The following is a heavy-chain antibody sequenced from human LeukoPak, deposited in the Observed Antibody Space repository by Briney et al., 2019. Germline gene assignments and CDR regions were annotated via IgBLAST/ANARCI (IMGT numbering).Heavy chain of an antibody. CDR2: ISISNSYI. CDR1: GFTFSSYS. D-gene: IGHD6-13*01. V-gene: IGHV3-21*01. J-gene: IGHJ4*02. CDR3: SRVEAAAVHLNY. Sequence: AGTLRRYCAASGFTFSSYSMNWVGQAQGKGLEWVSSISISNSYIYYADSVKGRFTISRDNAKNSLYLQMNSLRAEDTAVYYCSRVEAAAVHLNYWGQGTLVTVSS.